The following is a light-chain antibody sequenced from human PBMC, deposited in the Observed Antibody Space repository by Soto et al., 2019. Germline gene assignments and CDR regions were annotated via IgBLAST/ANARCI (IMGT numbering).Light chain of an antibody. CDR2: GDT. Sequence: QSVLTQPPSVSGAPGQRGTIPCTGSSSNIGSFYDVHWYQQLPGTVPKLLIYGDTNRPSGVPDRFSGSKSGTSASLAITGLQAEDEADYYCQSYDNSLSHVVFGGGTKLTVL. CDR1: SSNIGSFYD. CDR3: QSYDNSLSHVV. V-gene: IGLV1-40*01. J-gene: IGLJ2*01.